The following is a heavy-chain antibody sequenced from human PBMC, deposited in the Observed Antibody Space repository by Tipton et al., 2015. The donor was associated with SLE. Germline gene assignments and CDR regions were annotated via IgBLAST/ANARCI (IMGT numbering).Heavy chain of an antibody. CDR1: SGSISSDSYY. CDR2: IYTSGNT. V-gene: IGHV4-61*09. D-gene: IGHD3-10*01. J-gene: IGHJ4*02. CDR3: ARHRYYYGSGTYYTDY. Sequence: TLSLTCTVSSGSISSDSYYWSWIRQPAGKGLEWIGHIYTSGNTNYNPSLKSRITISADTSKNQFSLNLSSVTAADTAVYYCARHRYYYGSGTYYTDYWGQGTLVTVSS.